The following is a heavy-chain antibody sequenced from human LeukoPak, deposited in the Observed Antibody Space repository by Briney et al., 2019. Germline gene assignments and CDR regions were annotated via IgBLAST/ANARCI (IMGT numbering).Heavy chain of an antibody. CDR2: ISYDGSNK. D-gene: IGHD4-17*01. CDR1: GFTFSSYA. CDR3: AREAYGDHYFDS. V-gene: IGHV3-30-3*01. Sequence: GGSLRLSCAASGFTFSSYAMSWVRQAPGKGLEWVAVISYDGSNKYYADSVKGRFTISRDNSKNTLFLEMNSLRAEDTAVYYCAREAYGDHYFDSWGQGTLVTVSS. J-gene: IGHJ4*02.